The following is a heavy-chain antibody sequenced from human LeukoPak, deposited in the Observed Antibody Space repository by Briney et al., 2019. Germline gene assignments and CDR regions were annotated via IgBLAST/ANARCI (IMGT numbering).Heavy chain of an antibody. CDR1: GASISTYY. Sequence: SETLSLTFTVSGASISTYYWSWIRQPPGKGLDWIGHIHYSGSTNFNPSLKSRVTISVDTSKNQVSLKVTSVTAADTAVYYCARPTSGSYSYAFDIWGQGTMVTVSS. J-gene: IGHJ3*02. CDR3: ARPTSGSYSYAFDI. V-gene: IGHV4-59*08. D-gene: IGHD3-10*01. CDR2: IHYSGST.